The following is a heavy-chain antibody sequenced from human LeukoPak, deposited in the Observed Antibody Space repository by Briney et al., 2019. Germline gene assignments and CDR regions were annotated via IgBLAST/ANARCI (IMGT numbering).Heavy chain of an antibody. D-gene: IGHD2-2*01. CDR1: GFTFSGYW. V-gene: IGHV3-7*01. CDR3: AREGGGCSSTSCYAS. Sequence: GGSLRLSCAASGFTFSGYWMSWVRQAPGKGLEWVANIKQDGSEKYYVDSVKGRFTISRDNAKNSLYLQMNSLRAEDTAVYYCAREGGGCSSTSCYASWGQGTLVTVSS. J-gene: IGHJ4*02. CDR2: IKQDGSEK.